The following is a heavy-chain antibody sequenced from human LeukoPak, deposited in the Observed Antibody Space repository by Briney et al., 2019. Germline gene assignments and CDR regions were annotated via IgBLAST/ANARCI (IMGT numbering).Heavy chain of an antibody. D-gene: IGHD1-1*01. Sequence: SETLSLTCTVSGGSISSSSYSWGWIRQPPGKGLEWIGSICYSGSTYYNPSLKSRVTISVDTSKNQFSLKLSSVTAADTAVYYCARAPERCDFDYWGQGTLVTVSS. CDR1: GGSISSSSYS. CDR2: ICYSGST. V-gene: IGHV4-39*01. J-gene: IGHJ4*02. CDR3: ARAPERCDFDY.